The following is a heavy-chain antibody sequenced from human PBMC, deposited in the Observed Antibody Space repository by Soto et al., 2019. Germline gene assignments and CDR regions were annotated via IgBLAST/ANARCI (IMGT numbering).Heavy chain of an antibody. D-gene: IGHD5-18*01. V-gene: IGHV3-74*01. CDR3: ARGDGDYNDGNGYLGRH. J-gene: IGHJ4*02. CDR1: GFTFSSYW. CDR2: IKSDGSGT. Sequence: EVQLVESGGGLVQPGGSLRLSCAASGFTFSSYWMHWVRQAPGKGLVWVSRIKSDGSGTYYADSVKGRLTISRDNANNTLYLQMNSLRAEDTAVYYCARGDGDYNDGNGYLGRHWGQGTLVTVSS.